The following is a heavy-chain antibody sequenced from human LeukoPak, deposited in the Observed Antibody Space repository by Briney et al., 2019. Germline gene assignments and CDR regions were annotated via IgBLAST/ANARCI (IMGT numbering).Heavy chain of an antibody. J-gene: IGHJ4*02. V-gene: IGHV3-23*01. CDR2: ISDSGDST. CDR1: GFTFRSYA. Sequence: QPGGSLRLSCAASGFTFRSYAMNWVRQAPGKGLECVSAISDSGDSTYYADSVNGRFTVSRDNSKNTLYLQMDSLRAEDTAVYYCAAGTAADYWGQGTRVTVSS. D-gene: IGHD6-13*01. CDR3: AAGTAADY.